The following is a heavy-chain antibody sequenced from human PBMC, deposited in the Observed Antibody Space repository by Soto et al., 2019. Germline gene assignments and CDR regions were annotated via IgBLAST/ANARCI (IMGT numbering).Heavy chain of an antibody. J-gene: IGHJ6*02. V-gene: IGHV5-51*01. Sequence: GESLKISCKGSGYSFTSYWIGWVRQMPGKGLEWMGIIYPGDSDTRYSPSFQGQVTISADKSISTAYLQWSSLKASDTAMYYCARSRDYYGSGSYYPHYYYYGMDVWGQATTVTVSS. CDR3: ARSRDYYGSGSYYPHYYYYGMDV. CDR1: GYSFTSYW. D-gene: IGHD3-10*01. CDR2: IYPGDSDT.